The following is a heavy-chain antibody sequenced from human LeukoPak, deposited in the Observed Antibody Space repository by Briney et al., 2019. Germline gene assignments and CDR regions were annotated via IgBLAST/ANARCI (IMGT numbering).Heavy chain of an antibody. J-gene: IGHJ5*02. CDR3: ARVLSGSWDWFDP. V-gene: IGHV3-7*01. D-gene: IGHD3-22*01. CDR2: IKQDGGEK. Sequence: GGSLRLSCAASGFTFSSYWMSWVRQAPGKGLEWVASIKQDGGEKYYVDSVKGRFTISRDNAKNSLYLQMNSLRAEDTAVYYCARVLSGSWDWFDPWGQGTLVTVSS. CDR1: GFTFSSYW.